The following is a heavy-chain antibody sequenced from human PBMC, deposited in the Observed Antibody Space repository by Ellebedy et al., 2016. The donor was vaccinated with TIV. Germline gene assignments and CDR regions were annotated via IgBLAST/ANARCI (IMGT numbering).Heavy chain of an antibody. CDR3: ARAAYDLGALDY. D-gene: IGHD4/OR15-4a*01. CDR2: IGTAGDT. CDR1: GFTFSSYD. J-gene: IGHJ4*02. V-gene: IGHV3-13*04. Sequence: GESLKISXAASGFTFSSYDMHWVRQATGKGLEWVSAIGTAGDTYYPGSVKGRFTISRENAKNSLYLQMNSLRAGDTAVNYCARAAYDLGALDYWGQGTLVTVSS.